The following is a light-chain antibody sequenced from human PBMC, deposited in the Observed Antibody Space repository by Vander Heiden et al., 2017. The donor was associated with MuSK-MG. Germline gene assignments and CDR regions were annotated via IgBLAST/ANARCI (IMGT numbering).Light chain of an antibody. J-gene: IGLJ3*02. Sequence: QSALTQPASVSGSPGQSITISCTGTSSDVGGYNYLSWYQQLPGRAPTLILYDVHHRPSGVSNRFSGSKSDNTPSLTISGLQPEDEADYYCSSYTSHNPRVFGGGTKLTVL. CDR3: SSYTSHNPRV. CDR1: SSDVGGYNY. V-gene: IGLV2-14*03. CDR2: DVH.